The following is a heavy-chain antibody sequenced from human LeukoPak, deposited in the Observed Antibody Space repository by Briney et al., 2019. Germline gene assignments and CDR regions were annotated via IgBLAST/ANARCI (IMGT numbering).Heavy chain of an antibody. CDR1: GGSFSGYY. CDR3: AREEGYDSSGYYYFDY. Sequence: ASETLSLTCAVYGGSFSGYYWSWIRQPPGKGLEWIGSIYHSGSTYYNPSLKSRVTISVDTSKNQFSLKLGSVTAADTAVYYCAREEGYDSSGYYYFDYWGQGTLVTVSS. V-gene: IGHV4-34*01. CDR2: IYHSGST. J-gene: IGHJ4*02. D-gene: IGHD3-22*01.